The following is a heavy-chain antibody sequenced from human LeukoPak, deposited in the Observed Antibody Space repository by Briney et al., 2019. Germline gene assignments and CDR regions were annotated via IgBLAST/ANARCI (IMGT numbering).Heavy chain of an antibody. CDR2: ISSSSSYI. V-gene: IGHV3-21*01. CDR1: GFTFSRYW. J-gene: IGHJ3*02. CDR3: AREISSGWSGDAFGI. D-gene: IGHD6-19*01. Sequence: GGSLRLSCAASGFTFSRYWMHWVRQAPGKGLVWVSSISSSSSYIYYADSVKGRFTISRDNAKNSLYLQMNSLRAEDTAVYYCAREISSGWSGDAFGIWGQGTMVTVSS.